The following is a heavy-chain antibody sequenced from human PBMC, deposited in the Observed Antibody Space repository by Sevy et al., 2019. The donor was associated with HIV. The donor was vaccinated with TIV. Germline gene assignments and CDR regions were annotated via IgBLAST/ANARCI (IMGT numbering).Heavy chain of an antibody. CDR1: GGSISKIGNY. J-gene: IGHJ4*02. D-gene: IGHD3-3*01. CDR2: IFPTGKT. CDR3: AKIYDY. Sequence: SETLSLTCSVSGGSISKIGNYWGWVRQPPGEGLEWIGDIFPTGKTNYNPSLKSRVTISLDTSKNQFSLKLSSVTAAATAVYYCAKIYDYWGPGALVTVSS. V-gene: IGHV4-39*01.